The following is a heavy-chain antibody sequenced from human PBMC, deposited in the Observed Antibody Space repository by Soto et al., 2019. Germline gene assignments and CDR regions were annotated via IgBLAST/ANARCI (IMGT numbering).Heavy chain of an antibody. Sequence: EVQLVESGGGLVQPGGSLRLSCAASGFTFSSYSMNWVRQAPGKGLEWVSYISSSSSTIYYADSVKGRFTISRDNAKNSLYLQMNSLRDEDTAVYYCARGPQWLSRYTPRYNWFDPWGQGTLVTVSS. CDR2: ISSSSSTI. D-gene: IGHD3-22*01. J-gene: IGHJ5*02. CDR1: GFTFSSYS. CDR3: ARGPQWLSRYTPRYNWFDP. V-gene: IGHV3-48*02.